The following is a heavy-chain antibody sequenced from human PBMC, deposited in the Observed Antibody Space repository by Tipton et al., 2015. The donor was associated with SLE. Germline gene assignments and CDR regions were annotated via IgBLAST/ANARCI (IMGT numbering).Heavy chain of an antibody. J-gene: IGHJ6*04. V-gene: IGHV4-61*08. CDR1: GGSISSGGYY. Sequence: TLSLACTVSGGSISSGGYYWSWIRQHPGKGLEWIGYIYYSGSTNYNPSIKSQVTISVDTSKNQFSLKLSSVTAADTAVYYCARESPPVDVWGKGTTVTVSS. CDR2: IYYSGST. CDR3: ARESPPVDV.